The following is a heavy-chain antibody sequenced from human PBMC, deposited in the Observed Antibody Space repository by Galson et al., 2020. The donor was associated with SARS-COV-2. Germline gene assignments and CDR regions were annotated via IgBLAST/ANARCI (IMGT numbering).Heavy chain of an antibody. Sequence: GGSLRLSCPASGFSFSGNAMSWVRQAPGKGLEWVSGISGSAHSTYYADSVKGRFTISRDNSKNTLYLQMSSLRAEDTAVYYCAKHNGAGTYYELGYWGQGTLVTVSS. CDR1: GFSFSGNA. J-gene: IGHJ4*02. CDR3: AKHNGAGTYYELGY. D-gene: IGHD1-26*01. CDR2: ISGSAHST. V-gene: IGHV3-23*01.